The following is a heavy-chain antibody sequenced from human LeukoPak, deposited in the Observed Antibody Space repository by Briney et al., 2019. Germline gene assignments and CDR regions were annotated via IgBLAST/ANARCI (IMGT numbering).Heavy chain of an antibody. CDR1: GGTFSSYA. V-gene: IGHV1-69*06. CDR3: ATRYYVILTGYYEEYYFDY. D-gene: IGHD3-9*01. CDR2: IIPIFGTA. J-gene: IGHJ4*02. Sequence: ASVKLSCKASGGTFSSYAISWVRQAPGQGLEWMGGIIPIFGTANYAQKFQGRVTITADKSTSTAYMELSSLRSGDTAVYYCATRYYVILTGYYEEYYFDYWGQGTLVTVSS.